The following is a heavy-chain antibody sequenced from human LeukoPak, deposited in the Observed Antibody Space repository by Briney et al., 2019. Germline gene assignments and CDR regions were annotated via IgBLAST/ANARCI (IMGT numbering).Heavy chain of an antibody. D-gene: IGHD5-18*01. CDR2: ISSYNGNT. Sequence: ASVKVSCKASGYTFTSYGIAWVRQAPGQGLESMGWISSYNGNTNYAQKFQGRVTMTTDTSTTTSYMQLRSLRSDDTAIYYCARGGYSYGVYYYYGMDVWGQGTTVTVSS. CDR1: GYTFTSYG. CDR3: ARGGYSYGVYYYYGMDV. V-gene: IGHV1-18*01. J-gene: IGHJ6*02.